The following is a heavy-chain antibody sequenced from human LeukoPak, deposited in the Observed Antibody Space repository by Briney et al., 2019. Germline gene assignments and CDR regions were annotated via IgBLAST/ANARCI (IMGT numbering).Heavy chain of an antibody. Sequence: GSVKVSCKASGYTFTSYGISWMRQAPGQGLEWMGWISAYNGNTNYAQKLQGRVTMTTDTSTSTAYMELRSLRSDDTAVYYCARDPGSSGWTNDAFDIWGQGTMVTVSS. D-gene: IGHD6-19*01. CDR1: GYTFTSYG. CDR3: ARDPGSSGWTNDAFDI. V-gene: IGHV1-18*01. J-gene: IGHJ3*02. CDR2: ISAYNGNT.